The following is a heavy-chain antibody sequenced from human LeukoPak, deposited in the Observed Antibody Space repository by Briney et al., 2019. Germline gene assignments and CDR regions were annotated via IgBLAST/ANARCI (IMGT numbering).Heavy chain of an antibody. D-gene: IGHD1-26*01. CDR2: IGTAGDT. CDR3: ARDPYSGRYGDYYYYYMDV. J-gene: IGHJ6*03. CDR1: GFTFSSYD. V-gene: IGHV3-13*03. Sequence: PGGSLRLSCAACGFTFSSYDMHWVRQATGKGLEWVSAIGTAGDTYYPGSVKGQFTISRDNAKNSLYLQMNSLRAEDTAVYYCARDPYSGRYGDYYYYYMDVWGKGTTVTISS.